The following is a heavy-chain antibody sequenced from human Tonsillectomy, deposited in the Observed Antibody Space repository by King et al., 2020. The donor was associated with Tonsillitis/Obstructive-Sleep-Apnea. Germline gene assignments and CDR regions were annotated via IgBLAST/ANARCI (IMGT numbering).Heavy chain of an antibody. Sequence: GQLVQSGAEVKKPGSSVKVSCKASGGTFSSYAITWVRQAPGQGLEWLGSIIPMLGIANYAQKFQGRVTSTADKSPSTAYMELSSLRSEDTTLYYCARANFSGYATYYYYYMGVWGIGTTVTVSS. CDR1: GGTFSSYA. CDR3: ARANFSGYATYYYYYMGV. J-gene: IGHJ6*03. CDR2: IIPMLGIA. V-gene: IGHV1-69*09. D-gene: IGHD5-12*01.